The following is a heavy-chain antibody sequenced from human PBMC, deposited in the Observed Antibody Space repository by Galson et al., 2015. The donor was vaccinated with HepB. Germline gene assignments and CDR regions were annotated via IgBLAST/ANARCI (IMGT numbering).Heavy chain of an antibody. D-gene: IGHD1-26*01. V-gene: IGHV4-34*01. CDR3: ARGGWVGATRGYYYGMDV. CDR2: INHSGST. Sequence: ETLSLTCAVYGGSFSGYYWSWIRQPPGKGLEWIGEINHSGSTNYNPSLKSRVTISVDTSKNQFSLKLSSVTAADTAVYYCARGGWVGATRGYYYGMDVWGQGTTVTVSS. J-gene: IGHJ6*02. CDR1: GGSFSGYY.